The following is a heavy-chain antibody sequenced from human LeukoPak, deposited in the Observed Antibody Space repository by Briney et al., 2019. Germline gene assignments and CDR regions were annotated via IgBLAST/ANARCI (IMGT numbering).Heavy chain of an antibody. CDR3: AREPAYYYDSSGYLGGNY. D-gene: IGHD3-22*01. CDR1: GFTFSSYS. CDR2: ISSSSCYI. V-gene: IGHV3-21*01. J-gene: IGHJ4*02. Sequence: GGSLRLSCAASGFTFSSYSMNWVRQAPGKGLEWVSSISSSSCYIYYADSVKGRFTISRDNAKNSLYLQMNSLRAEDTAVYYCAREPAYYYDSSGYLGGNYWGQGTLVTVSS.